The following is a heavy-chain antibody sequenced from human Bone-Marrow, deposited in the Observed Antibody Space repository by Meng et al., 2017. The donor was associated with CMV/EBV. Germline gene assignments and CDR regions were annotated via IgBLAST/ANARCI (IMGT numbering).Heavy chain of an antibody. Sequence: SETLSLTCTVSGGSISSSSYYWGWIRQPPGKGLEWIGSIYYSGSTYYNPSLKSRVTISVDTSKNQFSLKLSSVTAADTAVYYCARARGVYYDFWSGYYTSNWNYGWFDPWGQGTLVTVSS. CDR2: IYYSGST. J-gene: IGHJ5*02. D-gene: IGHD3-3*01. CDR3: ARARGVYYDFWSGYYTSNWNYGWFDP. V-gene: IGHV4-39*07. CDR1: GGSISSSSYY.